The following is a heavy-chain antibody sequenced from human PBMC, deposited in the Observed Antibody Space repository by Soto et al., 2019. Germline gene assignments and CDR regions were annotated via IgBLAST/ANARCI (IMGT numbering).Heavy chain of an antibody. CDR2: TYYRSKWYN. CDR1: GDSVSSNSAA. Sequence: QVQLQQSGPGLVKPSQTLSLTCAISGDSVSSNSAAWNWIRQSPSRGLEWLGRTYYRSKWYNDYAVSVKSRITLNPDTSKNQFSLQLNSVTAEDTAVYYCARGRRNCSGGSCYYSDAFDIWGQGTMVTVSS. J-gene: IGHJ3*02. V-gene: IGHV6-1*01. CDR3: ARGRRNCSGGSCYYSDAFDI. D-gene: IGHD2-15*01.